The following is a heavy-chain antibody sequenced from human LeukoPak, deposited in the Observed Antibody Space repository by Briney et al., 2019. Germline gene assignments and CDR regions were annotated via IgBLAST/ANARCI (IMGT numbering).Heavy chain of an antibody. CDR3: TRDPVDSYDSSGYLDH. V-gene: IGHV3-49*04. J-gene: IGHJ4*02. Sequence: GGSLRLSCAAAGFTFNTYTMYWVRQAPEKGLEWVAFLRGKAYDATAEYAASVKGRFTISRDDSKRIAYMQMNSLKTVESGVYYCTRDPVDSYDSSGYLDHWGQGTRVTVSS. CDR2: LRGKAYDATA. D-gene: IGHD3-22*01. CDR1: GFTFNTYT.